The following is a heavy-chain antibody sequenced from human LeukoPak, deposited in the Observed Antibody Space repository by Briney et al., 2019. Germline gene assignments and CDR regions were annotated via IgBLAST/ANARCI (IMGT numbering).Heavy chain of an antibody. V-gene: IGHV4-34*01. CDR3: AREQVPLGTGIDY. CDR1: GGSFSGYY. CDR2: INHSGST. Sequence: SETLSLTCAVYGGSFSGYYWSWIRQPPGKGLEWIGEINHSGSTNYNPSLRSRVTISVDTSKNQFSLKLSSVTAADTAVYYCAREQVPLGTGIDYWGQGTLVTVSS. J-gene: IGHJ4*02. D-gene: IGHD3/OR15-3a*01.